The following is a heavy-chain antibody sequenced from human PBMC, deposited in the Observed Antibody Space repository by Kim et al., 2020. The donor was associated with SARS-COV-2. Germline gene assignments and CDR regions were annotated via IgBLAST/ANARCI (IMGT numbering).Heavy chain of an antibody. CDR3: FRGARHLGDRRGWFGP. CDR1: SGSFSDNY. V-gene: IGHV4-34*01. CDR2: ITHTGTT. Sequence: SETLSLTCAVYSGSFSDNYWNWVRQPPGKGLEWIGEITHTGTTASNVSLTSRVTISVDTSKNQLSLKVRAVTAADTAKYFCFRGARHLGDRRGWFGP. D-gene: IGHD1-26*01. J-gene: IGHJ5*02.